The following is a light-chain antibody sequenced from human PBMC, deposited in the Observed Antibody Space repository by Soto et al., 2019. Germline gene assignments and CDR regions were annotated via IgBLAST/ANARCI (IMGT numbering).Light chain of an antibody. CDR2: DNT. V-gene: IGLV1-40*01. Sequence: QSVLTQPPSVSGAPGQRVTISCTGSSSDIGAGYDVHWYQQLPGTAPKLLIYDNTNRPSGVPDRFSGSKSGTSASLAITGLQAEDEADYYCQSWDSSLSGVGVVGTGTKVTVL. J-gene: IGLJ1*01. CDR1: SSDIGAGYD. CDR3: QSWDSSLSGVGV.